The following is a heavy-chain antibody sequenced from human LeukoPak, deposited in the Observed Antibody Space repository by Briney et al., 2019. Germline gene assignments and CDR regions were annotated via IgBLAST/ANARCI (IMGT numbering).Heavy chain of an antibody. D-gene: IGHD6-6*01. CDR1: GFTFSSYS. CDR2: ISSSSSYI. CDR3: ARDHNRYSSSSEVDY. Sequence: PGRSLRLSCAASGFTFSSYSMNWVRQAPGKGLEWVSSISSSSSYIYYADSVKGRFTISRDNAKNSLYLQMNSLRAEDTAVYYCARDHNRYSSSSEVDYWGQGTLVTVSS. V-gene: IGHV3-21*01. J-gene: IGHJ4*02.